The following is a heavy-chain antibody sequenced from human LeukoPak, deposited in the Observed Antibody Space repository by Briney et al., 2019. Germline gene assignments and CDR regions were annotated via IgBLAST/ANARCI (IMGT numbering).Heavy chain of an antibody. V-gene: IGHV4-59*01. CDR1: GGSISSYY. J-gene: IGHJ5*02. Sequence: SETLSLTCTVSGGSISSYYWSWVRQPPGKGLEWIGYIYYSGSTNYNPSLKSRVTISVDTSKNQFSLKLSSVTAADTAVYYCARVLGATGLGWFDPWGQGTLVTVSS. CDR2: IYYSGST. D-gene: IGHD1-26*01. CDR3: ARVLGATGLGWFDP.